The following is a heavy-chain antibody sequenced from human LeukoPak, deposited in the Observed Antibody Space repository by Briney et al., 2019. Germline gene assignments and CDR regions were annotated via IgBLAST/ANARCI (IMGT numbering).Heavy chain of an antibody. Sequence: GGSLRLSCAASGFTFSSYSMNWVRQAPGKGLEWVSSISSSSSYIYYADSVKGRFTISRDNAKNSLYLQMNSLRAEGTAVYYCARDPGWEQWQNWFDPWGQGTLVTVSS. D-gene: IGHD6-19*01. V-gene: IGHV3-21*01. CDR1: GFTFSSYS. CDR3: ARDPGWEQWQNWFDP. CDR2: ISSSSSYI. J-gene: IGHJ5*02.